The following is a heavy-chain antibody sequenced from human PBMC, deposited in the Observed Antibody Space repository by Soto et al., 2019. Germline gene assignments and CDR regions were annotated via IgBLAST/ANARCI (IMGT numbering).Heavy chain of an antibody. V-gene: IGHV3-23*01. CDR2: ISGSGEKT. CDR1: GFAFNNYA. Sequence: EVQLLESGGGLFQPGGSLRLSCAASGFAFNNYAMSWVRQAPGKVLEWVSGISGSGEKTYYADSVKGRITISRDISKNTLYLQLNSLRAEDTAVYYCAKGGRPIDYWGQGTLVTVSS. D-gene: IGHD3-16*01. J-gene: IGHJ4*02. CDR3: AKGGRPIDY.